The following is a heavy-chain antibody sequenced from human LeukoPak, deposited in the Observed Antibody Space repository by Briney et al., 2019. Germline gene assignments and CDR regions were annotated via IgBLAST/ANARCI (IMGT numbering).Heavy chain of an antibody. CDR2: IRYDGSIK. CDR1: GFIFTSYG. Sequence: GGSLRLSCAASGFIFTSYGMHWVRQAPGKGLEWVAFIRYDGSIKFYADSVKGRFTISRDNSRNTLYLQMNSLRAEDTAVYYCAKDSRHRIVGTTTFLDYWGQGTLVTVSS. D-gene: IGHD1-26*01. CDR3: AKDSRHRIVGTTTFLDY. V-gene: IGHV3-30*02. J-gene: IGHJ4*02.